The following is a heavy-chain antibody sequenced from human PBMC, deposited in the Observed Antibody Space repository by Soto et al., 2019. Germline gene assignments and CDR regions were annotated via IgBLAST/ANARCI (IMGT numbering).Heavy chain of an antibody. V-gene: IGHV3-23*01. D-gene: IGHD3-22*01. CDR2: ISGSGGST. Sequence: GGSLRLSCAASRFTFSSYAMSCVRQAPGQGLEWVSAISGSGGSTYYADSVKGRFTISRDNSKNTLYLQMNSLRAEDTAVYYCAKEQVYYYDSSGYYPAPLDYWGQGTLVTVSS. CDR1: RFTFSSYA. J-gene: IGHJ4*02. CDR3: AKEQVYYYDSSGYYPAPLDY.